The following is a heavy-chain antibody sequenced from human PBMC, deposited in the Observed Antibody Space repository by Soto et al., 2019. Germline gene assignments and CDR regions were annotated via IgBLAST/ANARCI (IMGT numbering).Heavy chain of an antibody. J-gene: IGHJ4*02. CDR2: ISAYNGNT. V-gene: IGHV1-18*01. CDR3: ARSIAAAVALDY. Sequence: QVQLVQSGAEVKKPGASVKVSCKASGYIFSSYGISWVRPAPGQGLEWMGWISAYNGNTNYAQKLQGRVTMTTDTSTSTAYMEVRSLRSDDTAVYYCARSIAAAVALDYWGQGTLVTVSS. CDR1: GYIFSSYG. D-gene: IGHD6-13*01.